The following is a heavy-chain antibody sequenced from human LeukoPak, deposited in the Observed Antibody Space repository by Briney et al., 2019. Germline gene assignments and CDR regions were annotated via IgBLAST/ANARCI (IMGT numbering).Heavy chain of an antibody. J-gene: IGHJ5*02. CDR1: GIAFSDSA. Sequence: GGSLRLSCAASGIAFSDSAMYWVRQAPGKGLECVSVITDSYNTHYGDSVKGRFTVSRDNSRKTLFLQMNSLRVDGTALYYCVKGACSSGCSGNHWGQGTRVIVSS. CDR2: ITDSYNT. CDR3: VKGACSSGCSGNH. V-gene: IGHV3-23*01. D-gene: IGHD6-19*01.